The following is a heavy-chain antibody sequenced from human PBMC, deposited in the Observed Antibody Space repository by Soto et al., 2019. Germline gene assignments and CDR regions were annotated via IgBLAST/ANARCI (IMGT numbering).Heavy chain of an antibody. CDR1: GYTFTSYD. J-gene: IGHJ6*02. D-gene: IGHD1-1*01. V-gene: IGHV1-8*01. CDR2: MNPNSGNT. CDR3: AGLKTRYYYYGMDV. Sequence: ASVKVSCKASGYTFTSYDINWVRQATGQGLEWMGWMNPNSGNTGYAQKFQGRVTMTRNTSISTAYMELSSLRSEDTAVYYCAGLKTRYYYYGMDVWGQGTTVTVSS.